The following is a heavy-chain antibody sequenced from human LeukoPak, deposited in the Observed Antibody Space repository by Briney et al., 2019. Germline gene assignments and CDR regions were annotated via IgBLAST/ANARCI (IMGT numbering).Heavy chain of an antibody. V-gene: IGHV1-24*01. Sequence: ASVKVSCKVSGYTLTELSMHWVRRAPGKGLEGMGGLDPEDGETIYAQKFQGRVTMTEDTSTDTAYMELSSLRSEDTAVYYCATEGRHYDSSGHAFDIWGQGTMVTVSS. CDR3: ATEGRHYDSSGHAFDI. CDR2: LDPEDGET. CDR1: GYTLTELS. D-gene: IGHD3-22*01. J-gene: IGHJ3*02.